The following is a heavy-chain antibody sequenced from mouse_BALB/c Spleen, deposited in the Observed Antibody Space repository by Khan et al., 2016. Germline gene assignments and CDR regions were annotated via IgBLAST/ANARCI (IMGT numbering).Heavy chain of an antibody. CDR2: IYPGNTDV. V-gene: IGHV1-5*01. CDR1: GYTFSNYW. D-gene: IGHD3-1*01. Sequence: VQLQQSGTVLARPGASVKMSCKASGYTFSNYWMHWMKQRPGQGLEWIGVIYPGNTDVTYNQKFKGKAELTAVASTNTAYMELSSLTNEDSAVYYSTRVATTGYAWFAYWGQGTLVTVSA. J-gene: IGHJ3*01. CDR3: TRVATTGYAWFAY.